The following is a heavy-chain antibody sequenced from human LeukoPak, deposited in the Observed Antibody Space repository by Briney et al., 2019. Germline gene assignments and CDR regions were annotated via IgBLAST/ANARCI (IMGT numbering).Heavy chain of an antibody. CDR2: ISSSSSYI. V-gene: IGHV3-21*01. D-gene: IGHD3-10*01. J-gene: IGHJ3*02. Sequence: GGSLRLSCAASGFTFSSYSMNWVCQAPGKGLEWVSSISSSSSYIYYADSVKGRFTISRDNAKNSLYLQMNSLRAEDTAVYYCARVRTMVRGVIRSGAFDIWGQGTMVTVSS. CDR3: ARVRTMVRGVIRSGAFDI. CDR1: GFTFSSYS.